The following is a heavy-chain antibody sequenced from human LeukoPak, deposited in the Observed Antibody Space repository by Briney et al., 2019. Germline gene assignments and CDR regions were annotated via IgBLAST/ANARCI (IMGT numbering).Heavy chain of an antibody. V-gene: IGHV1-2*02. Sequence: ASVKVSCKASGYTFTGYYMHWVRQAPGQGLEWMGWINPNSGGTNYAQKFQGRVTMTRDTSISTAYMELGRLRSDDTAVYYCARDIVVVPASGYYYYYMDVWGKGTTVTVSS. D-gene: IGHD2-2*01. CDR1: GYTFTGYY. CDR3: ARDIVVVPASGYYYYYMDV. CDR2: INPNSGGT. J-gene: IGHJ6*03.